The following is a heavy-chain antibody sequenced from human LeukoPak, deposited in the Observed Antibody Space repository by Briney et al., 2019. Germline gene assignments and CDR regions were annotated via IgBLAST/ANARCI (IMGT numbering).Heavy chain of an antibody. Sequence: SETLSLTCTVSGGSISSYYWSWIRQPAGKGLEWIGRIYTSGSTNYNPSLKSRVTMSVDTSKNQFSLKLSSVTAAGTAVYYCAREGWFGGDDAFDIWGQGTMVTVSS. CDR2: IYTSGST. CDR3: AREGWFGGDDAFDI. CDR1: GGSISSYY. V-gene: IGHV4-4*07. D-gene: IGHD3-10*01. J-gene: IGHJ3*02.